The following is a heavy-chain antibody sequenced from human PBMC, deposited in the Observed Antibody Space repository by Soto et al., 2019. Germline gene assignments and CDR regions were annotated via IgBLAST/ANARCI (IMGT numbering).Heavy chain of an antibody. CDR2: IYSGGST. Sequence: EVQLVESGGGLIQPGGSLRLSCSASGFTVGSYYKSWVRQAPGQELEWVTVIYSGGSTYYADSVKGRFTISRDNSKNTLYLQMNSLRAEDTAVYYCARDRVESGYPEYFQHWGQGTLVTVSS. CDR3: ARDRVESGYPEYFQH. CDR1: GFTVGSYY. V-gene: IGHV3-53*01. J-gene: IGHJ1*01. D-gene: IGHD3-22*01.